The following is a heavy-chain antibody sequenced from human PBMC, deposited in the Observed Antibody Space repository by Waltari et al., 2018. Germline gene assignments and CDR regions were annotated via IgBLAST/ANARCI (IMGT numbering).Heavy chain of an antibody. V-gene: IGHV4-39*01. CDR3: ARHASKRLL. D-gene: IGHD5-18*01. CDR2: FYNGDT. Sequence: QLQLQESGPGLVKPSETLSLTCTVSGGSINSDAYYWGWIRQPPGKGLEWIGSFYNGDTDSNPSLKSRVTISVDTSKNQVPLKLRSVTAADTAVYYCARHASKRLLWGQGTLVTVSA. CDR1: GGSINSDAYY. J-gene: IGHJ4*02.